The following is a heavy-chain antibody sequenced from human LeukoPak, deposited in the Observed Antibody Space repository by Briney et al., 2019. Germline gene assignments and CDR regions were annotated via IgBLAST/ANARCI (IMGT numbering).Heavy chain of an antibody. Sequence: SDTLSLTCALYGGSFSGYYWSWIRQPPGKGLEWIGEINHSGSTNYNPSLKSRVTISVDTSKNQFSLKLGSVTAADTAVYYCASPATADWDAFDIWGQGTMVTVSS. D-gene: IGHD3/OR15-3a*01. CDR2: INHSGST. CDR3: ASPATADWDAFDI. CDR1: GGSFSGYY. J-gene: IGHJ3*02. V-gene: IGHV4-34*01.